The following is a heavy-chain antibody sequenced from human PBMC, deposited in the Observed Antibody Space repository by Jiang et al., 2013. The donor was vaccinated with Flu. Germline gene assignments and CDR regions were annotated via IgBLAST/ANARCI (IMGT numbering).Heavy chain of an antibody. CDR2: IYYSGST. CDR1: GGSISSSSYY. J-gene: IGHJ4*02. CDR3: ARHRYYDDPFDY. Sequence: SGGSISSSSYYWGWIRQPPGKGLEWIGSIYYSGSTYYNPSLKSRVTISVDTSKNQFSLKLSSVTAADTAVYYCARHRYYDDPFDYWGQGTLVTVSS. V-gene: IGHV4-39*01. D-gene: IGHD3-16*01.